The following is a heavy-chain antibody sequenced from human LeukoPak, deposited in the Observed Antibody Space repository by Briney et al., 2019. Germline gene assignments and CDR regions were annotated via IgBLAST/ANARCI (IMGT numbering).Heavy chain of an antibody. J-gene: IGHJ4*02. V-gene: IGHV3-23*01. CDR1: GFTFSSYA. D-gene: IGHD3-22*01. CDR3: AKGSSGGRPYYFDY. Sequence: QPGGSLRLSCAASGFTFSSYAMSWVRQAPGKGLEWVSAISGGGDSTYYADSVKGRFTISRNNSKNTLYLQMDSLRAEDTAIYYCAKGSSGGRPYYFDYWGQGTLVTVSS. CDR2: ISGGGDST.